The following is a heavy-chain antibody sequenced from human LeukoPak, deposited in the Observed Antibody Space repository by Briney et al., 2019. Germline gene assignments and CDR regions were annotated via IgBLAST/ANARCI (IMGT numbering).Heavy chain of an antibody. D-gene: IGHD3-3*01. Sequence: GGSLRLSCAASGFTFSNAWMSWVRQAPGKGLEWVGRIKSKTDGGTTDYAAPVEGRFTISRDDSKNTLYLQMNSLKTEDTAVYYCTTSGITIFGVVIIGDFDYWGQGTLVTVSS. J-gene: IGHJ4*02. CDR1: GFTFSNAW. V-gene: IGHV3-15*01. CDR2: IKSKTDGGTT. CDR3: TTSGITIFGVVIIGDFDY.